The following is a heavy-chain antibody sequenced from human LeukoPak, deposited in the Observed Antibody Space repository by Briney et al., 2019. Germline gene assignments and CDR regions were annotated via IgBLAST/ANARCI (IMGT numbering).Heavy chain of an antibody. V-gene: IGHV4-39*07. Sequence: SETLSLTCTVSGGSISSSSYYWGWIRQPPGKGLEWIGSIYYSGSTYYNPSLKSRVTISVDTSKNQFSLKLSSVTAADTAVYYCVRVSRWGPYYFDYWGQGTLVTVSS. J-gene: IGHJ4*02. CDR1: GGSISSSSYY. CDR2: IYYSGST. D-gene: IGHD3-16*01. CDR3: VRVSRWGPYYFDY.